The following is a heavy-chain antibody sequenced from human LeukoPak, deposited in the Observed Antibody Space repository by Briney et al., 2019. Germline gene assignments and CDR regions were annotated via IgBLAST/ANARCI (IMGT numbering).Heavy chain of an antibody. Sequence: GRSLRLSCAASGFTFRNYGMHWVRQAPGEGLEWVAHISYDGSNKYYADSVKGGFTISRDNSKNTLYLQISSLRAEDTAVYNCAKGARYSCYDYPLDYWGQGTLVTVSS. CDR3: AKGARYSCYDYPLDY. CDR1: GFTFRNYG. D-gene: IGHD5-12*01. V-gene: IGHV3-30*18. CDR2: ISYDGSNK. J-gene: IGHJ4*02.